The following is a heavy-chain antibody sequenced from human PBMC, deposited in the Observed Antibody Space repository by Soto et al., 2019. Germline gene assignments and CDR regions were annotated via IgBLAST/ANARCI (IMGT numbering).Heavy chain of an antibody. V-gene: IGHV5-51*01. Sequence: PGESLKISCKGSGYSFTSYWIGWVRQVPGKGLEWMGIIYPGDSDTRYSPSFQGQVTISADKSISTAYLQWSSLKASDTAMYYCARPAYIAAAGSTAHYYGMEGWGQGTTVTVSS. CDR3: ARPAYIAAAGSTAHYYGMEG. J-gene: IGHJ6*02. CDR2: IYPGDSDT. CDR1: GYSFTSYW. D-gene: IGHD6-13*01.